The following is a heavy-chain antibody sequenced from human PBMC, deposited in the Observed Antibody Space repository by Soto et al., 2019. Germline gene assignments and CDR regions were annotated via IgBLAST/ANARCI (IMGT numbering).Heavy chain of an antibody. Sequence: QVQLVQSGAEVKKPGSSVKVSCKASGGTFSSYTISWVRQAPGQGLEWMGRIIPILGIANYAQKFQGRVTITADKSTSTAYRELSSLRSEDTAVYYCARVSGIAAAAYYYGMDVWGQGTTVTVSS. V-gene: IGHV1-69*02. J-gene: IGHJ6*02. D-gene: IGHD6-13*01. CDR3: ARVSGIAAAAYYYGMDV. CDR1: GGTFSSYT. CDR2: IIPILGIA.